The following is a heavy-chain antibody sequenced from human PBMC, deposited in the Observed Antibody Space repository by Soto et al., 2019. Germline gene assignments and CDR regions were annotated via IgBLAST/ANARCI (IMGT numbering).Heavy chain of an antibody. CDR1: GGSISNKY. Sequence: QVQLQESGPGQVKPSETLSLTCTVSGGSISNKYWTWIRQPPGKGLEWIGYIYYPGSTTYHPSLTGRVAISLDTSMQQFSLRLNSVTAADTAVYYCARATVQRHFDSWGQGTLVTVSS. CDR3: ARATVQRHFDS. J-gene: IGHJ4*02. D-gene: IGHD4-4*01. CDR2: IYYPGST. V-gene: IGHV4-59*01.